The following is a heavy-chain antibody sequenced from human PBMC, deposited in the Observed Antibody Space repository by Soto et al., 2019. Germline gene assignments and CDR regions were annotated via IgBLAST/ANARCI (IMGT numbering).Heavy chain of an antibody. Sequence: QVQLQEPGPGLVKPSETLSLTCTVSGGSINNHYWSWIRQPPGQGLEWIGYIYYSGSTNYNPSLKSRVTMSVDTSKNQFSLKLSSLTAADTAIYYCARANWFFDYWGQGTLVTVSS. CDR1: GGSINNHY. D-gene: IGHD7-27*01. J-gene: IGHJ4*02. CDR2: IYYSGST. CDR3: ARANWFFDY. V-gene: IGHV4-59*11.